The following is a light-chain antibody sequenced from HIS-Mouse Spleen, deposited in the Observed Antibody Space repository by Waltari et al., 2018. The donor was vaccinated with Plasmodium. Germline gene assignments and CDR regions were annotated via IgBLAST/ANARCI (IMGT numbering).Light chain of an antibody. CDR3: QQYYSYPLT. Sequence: AIRMTQSPSSFSASTGDSVTITCRASQGISSYLAWYQQKPGKAPKLLSYAASTLQSGVPSRFSGSGSGTDFTLAISCLQSEDFATYYCQQYYSYPLTFGGGTKVEIK. CDR2: AAS. J-gene: IGKJ4*01. V-gene: IGKV1-8*01. CDR1: QGISSY.